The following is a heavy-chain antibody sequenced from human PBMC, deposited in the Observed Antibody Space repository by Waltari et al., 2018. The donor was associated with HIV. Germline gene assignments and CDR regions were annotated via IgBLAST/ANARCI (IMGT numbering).Heavy chain of an antibody. V-gene: IGHV4-34*02. CDR2: MNDGGKS. D-gene: IGHD2-21*02. Sequence: QVDLQQWGTGLLKPSETLSRTCAVYGGSFTGHYWSWIRETPGEGLQWIGEMNDGGKSNDNPTLKSRAVMTIDPSKKQFSLKLKSVTAADTGVYYCARGPRPSTVTAPGWYFDLWGRGTLVTVSS. J-gene: IGHJ2*01. CDR3: ARGPRPSTVTAPGWYFDL. CDR1: GGSFTGHY.